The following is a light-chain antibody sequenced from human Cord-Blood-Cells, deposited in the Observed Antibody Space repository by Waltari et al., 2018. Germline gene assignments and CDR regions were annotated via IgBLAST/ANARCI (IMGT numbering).Light chain of an antibody. Sequence: DIQLTQSPSTLSASVGDRVTITCRASQSISSWLAWYKQKPGKAPKLLIYDPSSLESGVPSRFSGSGSGTEFTLTISSLQPDDFATYYCQQYNSYSTFGQGTKVEIK. CDR2: DPS. J-gene: IGKJ1*01. V-gene: IGKV1-5*01. CDR3: QQYNSYST. CDR1: QSISSW.